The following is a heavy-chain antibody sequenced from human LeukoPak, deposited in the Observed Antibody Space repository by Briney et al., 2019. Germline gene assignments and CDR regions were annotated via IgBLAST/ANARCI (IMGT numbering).Heavy chain of an antibody. J-gene: IGHJ4*02. Sequence: PSETLSLTCAVYGGSFSGYYWSWIRQPPGKGLEWIGEINHSGSTNYNPSLKSRVTISVDTSKNQFSLKLTSVTAADTAVYYCARGQGTVTTHWGQGTLVTVSS. V-gene: IGHV4-34*01. CDR1: GGSFSGYY. CDR2: INHSGST. D-gene: IGHD4-17*01. CDR3: ARGQGTVTTH.